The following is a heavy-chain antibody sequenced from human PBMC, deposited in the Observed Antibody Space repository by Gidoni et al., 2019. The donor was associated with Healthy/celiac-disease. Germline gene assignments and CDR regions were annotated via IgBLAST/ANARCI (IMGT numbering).Heavy chain of an antibody. J-gene: IGHJ4*02. D-gene: IGHD3-10*01. CDR1: GFSLSTSGVG. V-gene: IGHV2-5*02. Sequence: QITLKESGPTLVKPTQTLTLTCPFSGFSLSTSGVGVGWIRQPPGQALEWLALIYWDDDKRYSPSLKSRLTITKDTSKNQVVLTMTNMDPVDTATYYCAHRGWFGELLSGYFDYWGQGTLVTVSS. CDR2: IYWDDDK. CDR3: AHRGWFGELLSGYFDY.